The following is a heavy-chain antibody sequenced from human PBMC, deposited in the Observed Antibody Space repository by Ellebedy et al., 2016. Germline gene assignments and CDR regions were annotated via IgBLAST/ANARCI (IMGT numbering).Heavy chain of an antibody. CDR3: AKADIVVVVAATRIPYYYGMDV. Sequence: GGSLRLSCAASGFTFSNAWMNWVRQAPGKGLEWVSAISGSGGSTYYADSVKGRFTISRDNSKNTLYLQMNSLRAEDTAVYYCAKADIVVVVAATRIPYYYGMDVWGQGTTVTVSS. CDR2: ISGSGGST. J-gene: IGHJ6*02. CDR1: GFTFSNAW. D-gene: IGHD2-15*01. V-gene: IGHV3-23*01.